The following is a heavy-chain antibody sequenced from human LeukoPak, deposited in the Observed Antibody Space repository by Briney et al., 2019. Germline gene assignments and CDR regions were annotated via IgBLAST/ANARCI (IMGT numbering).Heavy chain of an antibody. CDR2: INPNTGDR. Sequence: AASLKVSCKASGYTFTNYHINWVQQAPGQGLEWMGRINPNTGDRGYAQKFQDRVSITTDTSISTPYMELGSPRSEDTAVSFCARTTSLTASGYDYWGQGTLVTVSS. J-gene: IGHJ4*02. D-gene: IGHD4-17*01. V-gene: IGHV1-8*03. CDR3: ARTTSLTASGYDY. CDR1: GYTFTNYH.